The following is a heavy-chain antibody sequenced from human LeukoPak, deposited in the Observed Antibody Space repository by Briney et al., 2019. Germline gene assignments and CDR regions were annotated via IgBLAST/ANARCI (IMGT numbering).Heavy chain of an antibody. CDR3: ARGGGLDV. D-gene: IGHD3-16*01. CDR2: ITSRSSPI. CDR1: GFTFSSYS. V-gene: IGHV3-48*04. J-gene: IGHJ6*02. Sequence: PGGSLRLSCAASGFTFSSYSMNWVRRAPGKGLEWISYITSRSSPIYYADSVKGRFTISRDNAKNSLYLQMSNLRAEDTAVYFCARGGGLDVWGQGATVTVSS.